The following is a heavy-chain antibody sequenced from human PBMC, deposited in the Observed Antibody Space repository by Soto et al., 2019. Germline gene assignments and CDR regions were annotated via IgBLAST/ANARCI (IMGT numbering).Heavy chain of an antibody. CDR3: ARRGTGHYYYYYGMDV. V-gene: IGHV5-51*01. CDR2: IYPGDSDI. CDR1: GYSFTNYW. J-gene: IGHJ6*02. D-gene: IGHD3-16*01. Sequence: PGESLKISCKGSGYSFTNYWIGWVRQMPGKGLEWMGIIYPGDSDIRYSPSFQGQVTISADKSISTAYLQWSSLKASDTAMYYRARRGTGHYYYYYGMDVWGQGTTVTV.